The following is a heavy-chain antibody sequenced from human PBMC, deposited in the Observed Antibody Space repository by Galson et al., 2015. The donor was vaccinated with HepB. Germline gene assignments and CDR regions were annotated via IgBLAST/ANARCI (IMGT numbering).Heavy chain of an antibody. V-gene: IGHV3-33*08. CDR1: GFGFDTHA. Sequence: SLRLSCAASGFGFDTHAMSWVRQAPGKGLEWVAVIWYDGSNKDYADSVKGRFSIFRDNSKNTLYLQMNSLRAEDTAVYYCARERINIADEGSALDIWGQGTMVTVSS. D-gene: IGHD6-13*01. CDR2: IWYDGSNK. J-gene: IGHJ3*02. CDR3: ARERINIADEGSALDI.